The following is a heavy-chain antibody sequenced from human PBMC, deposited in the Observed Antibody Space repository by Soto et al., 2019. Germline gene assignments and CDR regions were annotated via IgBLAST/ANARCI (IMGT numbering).Heavy chain of an antibody. CDR2: ISGSGGST. D-gene: IGHD3-10*01. J-gene: IGHJ3*02. V-gene: IGHV3-23*01. CDR3: AKYYYGSGSHAAFDI. CDR1: GFTFSSYA. Sequence: GVSLRLSCAASGFTFSSYAMSWVRQAPGKGLEWVSAISGSGGSTYYADSVKGRFTISRDNSKNTLYLQMNSLRAEDTAVYYCAKYYYGSGSHAAFDIWGQGTMVTVSS.